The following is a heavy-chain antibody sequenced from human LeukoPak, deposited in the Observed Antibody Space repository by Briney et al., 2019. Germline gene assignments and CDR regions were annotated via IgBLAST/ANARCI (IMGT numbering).Heavy chain of an antibody. D-gene: IGHD3-3*01. V-gene: IGHV4-31*03. J-gene: IGHJ6*02. CDR1: GASISSGGYY. CDR2: IDYSGST. Sequence: PSETLSLTCTVSGASISSGGYYWAWIRQHPGKGLEWIGYIDYSGSTHHNPSLKSRLTISVDTSKNQFSLKLTSVTAADTAVYYCARSGAPLEWLLIPSYYYYGLDVWGQGTTVTVSS. CDR3: ARSGAPLEWLLIPSYYYYGLDV.